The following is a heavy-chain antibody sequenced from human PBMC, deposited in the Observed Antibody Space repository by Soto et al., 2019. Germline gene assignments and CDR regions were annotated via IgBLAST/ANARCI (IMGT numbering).Heavy chain of an antibody. D-gene: IGHD3-22*01. Sequence: PSETLSLTCTVSGGSISSGGYYWSWIRQHPGKGLEWIGYIYYSGSTYYNPSLKSRVTISVDTSKNQFSLKLSSVTAADTAVYYCARAEQVTYYYDSSGYYYADWGQGTLVTVSS. CDR2: IYYSGST. V-gene: IGHV4-31*03. J-gene: IGHJ4*02. CDR1: GGSISSGGYY. CDR3: ARAEQVTYYYDSSGYYYAD.